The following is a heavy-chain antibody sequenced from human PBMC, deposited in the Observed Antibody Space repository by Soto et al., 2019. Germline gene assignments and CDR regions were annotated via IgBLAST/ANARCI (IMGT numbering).Heavy chain of an antibody. Sequence: EVQLLESGGGLVQPGGSLRLSCAASGFTFSSYAMSWVRQAPGKGLEWVSAISGSGGSTYYADSVKGRFIISRDNSKNTLYLQMNSRRAEYTAVYYCETAPLVGATSPWDYCCQGTLVTFSS. CDR3: ETAPLVGATSPWDY. D-gene: IGHD1-26*01. V-gene: IGHV3-23*01. CDR2: ISGSGGST. J-gene: IGHJ4*02. CDR1: GFTFSSYA.